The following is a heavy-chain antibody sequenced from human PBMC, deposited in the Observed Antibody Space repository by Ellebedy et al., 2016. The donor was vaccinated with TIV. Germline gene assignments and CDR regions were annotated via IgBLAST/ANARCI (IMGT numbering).Heavy chain of an antibody. CDR1: GYTFTSYG. J-gene: IGHJ6*02. CDR2: ISAYNGNT. V-gene: IGHV1-18*01. CDR3: ARDKDYVWGSLYV. Sequence: ASVKVSCKASGYTFTSYGISWVRQAPGQGLEWMGWISAYNGNTNYAQKLQGRVTMTTDTSTSTVYMELSSLRSEDTAVYYCARDKDYVWGSLYVWGQGTTVTVSS. D-gene: IGHD3-16*01.